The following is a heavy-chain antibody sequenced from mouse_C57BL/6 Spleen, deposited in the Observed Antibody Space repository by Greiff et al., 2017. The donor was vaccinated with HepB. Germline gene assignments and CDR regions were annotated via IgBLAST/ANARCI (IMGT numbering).Heavy chain of an antibody. D-gene: IGHD1-1*01. Sequence: QVQLQQSGAELVKPGASVKMSCKASGYTFTSYWITWVKQRPGQGLEWNGDIYPGSGSTNYNEKFKSKATLTVDTSSSTAYMQLSSLTSEDSAVYYCARYYGSSFWFAYWGQGTLVTVSA. CDR1: GYTFTSYW. CDR2: IYPGSGST. V-gene: IGHV1-55*01. J-gene: IGHJ3*01. CDR3: ARYYGSSFWFAY.